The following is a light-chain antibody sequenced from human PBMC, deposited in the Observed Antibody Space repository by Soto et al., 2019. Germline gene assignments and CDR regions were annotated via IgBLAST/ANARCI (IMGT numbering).Light chain of an antibody. V-gene: IGKV3-15*01. CDR1: QSVSSN. J-gene: IGKJ1*01. CDR3: QQYNNWPT. CDR2: GAS. Sequence: EIVMTQSPATLSVSPGERATLSCRASQSVSSNLAWHQQKPGQAPRLIIYGASTRATGVPARFSGSGSGKEFTLTISSLQSEDFAFYFYQQYNNWPTFGQGTKVEIK.